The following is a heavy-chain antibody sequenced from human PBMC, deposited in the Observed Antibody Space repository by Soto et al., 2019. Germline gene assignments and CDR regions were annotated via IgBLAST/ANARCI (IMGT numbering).Heavy chain of an antibody. CDR2: ITASGSAT. Sequence: EVQVLESGGALVQPGGSLRLSCAASGFTFRKHAMTWVRQAPGQGLEYVSSITASGSATFYAASVRGRFAISRDNAKSTLYLQMSRLRGEDTALYYCAKNGADRGIDSLGQGTLVTVSS. CDR3: AKNGADRGIDS. CDR1: GFTFRKHA. J-gene: IGHJ4*02. V-gene: IGHV3-23*01.